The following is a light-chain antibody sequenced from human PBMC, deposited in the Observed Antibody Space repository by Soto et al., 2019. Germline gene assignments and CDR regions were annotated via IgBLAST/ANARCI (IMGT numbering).Light chain of an antibody. CDR1: SSNIGAGYD. Sequence: QSGLTQPPSVSGAPGQRVTISCTGSSSNIGAGYDVHWYQQLPGTAPKLLIYGNSNRPSGVPDRFSGSKSGTSASLAITGLQARDEADYYGQCYVSSLSVWVFGGGTKLTVL. CDR3: QCYVSSLSVWV. J-gene: IGLJ3*02. V-gene: IGLV1-40*01. CDR2: GNS.